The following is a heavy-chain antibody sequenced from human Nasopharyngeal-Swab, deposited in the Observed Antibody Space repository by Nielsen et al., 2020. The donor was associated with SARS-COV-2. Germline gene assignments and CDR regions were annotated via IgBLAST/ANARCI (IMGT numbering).Heavy chain of an antibody. Sequence: GESLKISCAASGFTFSSYAMHWVRQAPGKGLEWVAVISYDGSNKYYADSVKGRFTISRDNSKNTLYLQMNSLRAEDTAVYHCAREGDIVVVTALDYWGQGTLVTVSS. V-gene: IGHV3-30-3*01. CDR1: GFTFSSYA. CDR3: AREGDIVVVTALDY. D-gene: IGHD2-21*02. CDR2: ISYDGSNK. J-gene: IGHJ4*02.